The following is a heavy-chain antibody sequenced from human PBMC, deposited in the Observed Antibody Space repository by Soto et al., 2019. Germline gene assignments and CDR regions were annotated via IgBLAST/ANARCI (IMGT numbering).Heavy chain of an antibody. V-gene: IGHV1-69*13. CDR1: GGTFSSYA. D-gene: IGHD3-22*01. CDR3: ARDRRRYYYDGSGYYDPDYFDY. J-gene: IGHJ4*02. Sequence: SVKVSCRASGGTFSSYAISWVRQAPGQGREWMGGIIPIFGTANDAQKFQGRVTITADESTSTAYMELSSPRSQDTAVYYCARDRRRYYYDGSGYYDPDYFDYWGQGTLVTVSS. CDR2: IIPIFGTA.